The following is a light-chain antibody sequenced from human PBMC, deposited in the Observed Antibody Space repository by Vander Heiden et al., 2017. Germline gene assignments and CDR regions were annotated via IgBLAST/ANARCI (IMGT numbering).Light chain of an antibody. J-gene: IGKJ5*01. CDR2: AAS. CDR3: QQYYSYPLT. CDR1: QGISSY. V-gene: IGKV1-8*01. Sequence: ITCRASQGISSYLAWYQQKPGKAPKLLIYAASTLQSGVPSRFSGSGSGTDFTLTIICLQSEDFATYYCQQYYSYPLTFGQGTRLEIK.